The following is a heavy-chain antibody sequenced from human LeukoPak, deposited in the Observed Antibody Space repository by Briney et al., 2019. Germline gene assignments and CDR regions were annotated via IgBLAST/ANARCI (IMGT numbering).Heavy chain of an antibody. CDR3: ARASLNAGYCSGGSCSNWFNP. Sequence: SETLSLTCTVSGYSISSGYYWGWIRQPPGKGLEWIGSIYHSGSTYYNPSLKSRVTISVDTSKNQFSLKLSSVTAADTAVYYCARASLNAGYCSGGSCSNWFNPWGQGTLVTVSP. V-gene: IGHV4-38-2*02. J-gene: IGHJ5*02. CDR1: GYSISSGYY. CDR2: IYHSGST. D-gene: IGHD2-15*01.